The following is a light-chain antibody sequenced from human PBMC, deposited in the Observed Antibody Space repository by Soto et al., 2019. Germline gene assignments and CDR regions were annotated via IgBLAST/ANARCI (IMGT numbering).Light chain of an antibody. V-gene: IGKV1-39*01. CDR2: AAS. CDR3: QQCYCTPST. Sequence: DIQMTQSPSSLSASVRDRVTITCRASQSISSYLKWYQQKPGKAPKLLIYAASSLQSGVPSRFSGSGSGTDFTLTISSLQPEDFATYDWQQCYCTPSTFGQGTRLEIK. J-gene: IGKJ5*01. CDR1: QSISSY.